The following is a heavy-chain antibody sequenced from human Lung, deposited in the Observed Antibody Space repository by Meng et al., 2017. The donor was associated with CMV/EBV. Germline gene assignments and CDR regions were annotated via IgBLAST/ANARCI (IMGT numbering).Heavy chain of an antibody. CDR1: GDSITNHNW. CDR3: LRRSGGSV. V-gene: IGHV4-4*03. D-gene: IGHD3-10*01. J-gene: IGHJ1*01. CDR2: IPHRGSS. Sequence: RESGQELVKPPGTLSLTCAVSGDSITNHNWWAWVRQPPGKGLEWIGEIPHRGSSAYNPSLKSRVSMSIDKSKNQFSLKLTSVTAADTAVYHCLRRSGGSVWGQGTLVTVSS.